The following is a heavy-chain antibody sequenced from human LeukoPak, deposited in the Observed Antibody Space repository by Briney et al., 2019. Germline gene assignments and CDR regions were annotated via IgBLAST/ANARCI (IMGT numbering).Heavy chain of an antibody. CDR2: INPSGGST. J-gene: IGHJ4*02. CDR1: GYTFTSYY. V-gene: IGHV1-46*01. CDR3: GRDPATMIYFDY. D-gene: IGHD3-22*01. Sequence: ASVKVSCTASGYTFTSYYMHWVRQAPGQGLEWMGIINPSGGSTSYAQKFQGRVTMTRDMSTSTVYMELSSLRSEDTAVYYCGRDPATMIYFDYWGQGTLVTVSS.